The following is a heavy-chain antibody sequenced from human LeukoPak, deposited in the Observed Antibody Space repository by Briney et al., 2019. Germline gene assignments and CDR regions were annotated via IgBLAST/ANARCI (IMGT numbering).Heavy chain of an antibody. V-gene: IGHV1-2*06. CDR1: GYTSTGYY. J-gene: IGHJ4*02. Sequence: ASVKVSCKASGYTSTGYYMHWVRQAPGQGLEWMGRINPNSGGTNYAQKFQGRVTMTRDTSITTAYLELSSLRSDDTAVYYCAGGDDYGGNSIFYWGQGTLVTVSS. CDR2: INPNSGGT. D-gene: IGHD4-23*01. CDR3: AGGDDYGGNSIFY.